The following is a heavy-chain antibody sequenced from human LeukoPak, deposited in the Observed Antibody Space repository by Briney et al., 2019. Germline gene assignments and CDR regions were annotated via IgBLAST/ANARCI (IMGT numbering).Heavy chain of an antibody. CDR3: ASRFEWLSSFDY. V-gene: IGHV3-30*03. D-gene: IGHD3-3*01. Sequence: GRSLRLSCAASGFTFSNYAMHWVRQAPGKGLEWVALISHDGSSECYGDSMKGRFTISRDNSRNTFYLQMNSLRAEDTAVYYCASRFEWLSSFDYWGQGTLVTVSS. CDR2: ISHDGSSE. J-gene: IGHJ4*02. CDR1: GFTFSNYA.